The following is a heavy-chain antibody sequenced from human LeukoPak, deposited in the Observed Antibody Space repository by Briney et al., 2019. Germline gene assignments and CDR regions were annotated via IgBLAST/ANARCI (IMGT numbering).Heavy chain of an antibody. Sequence: AGGSLRLSCAASGFTFSTYWMNWFRQTPGKGLEWVAKIKADGGEKDHVASVRGRFTISRDNAKNSLYPQMNSLRVEDTAVYYCARGGAARPDFSGQGTLVTVSS. D-gene: IGHD6-6*01. J-gene: IGHJ4*02. CDR2: IKADGGEK. V-gene: IGHV3-7*01. CDR1: GFTFSTYW. CDR3: ARGGAARPDF.